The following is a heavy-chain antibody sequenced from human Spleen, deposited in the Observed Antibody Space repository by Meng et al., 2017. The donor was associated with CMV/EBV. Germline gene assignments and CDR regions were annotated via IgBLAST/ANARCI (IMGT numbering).Heavy chain of an antibody. D-gene: IGHD2-2*01. CDR3: ARRMCTTTSCHEYFHY. CDR2: ISNDGSDK. Sequence: GESLKISCAASGLTFTTYWMNWVRQAPGKGLEWVAVISNDGSDKYYVDSVKGRFTISRDNSKNTLYLQLNSLRSEDTAVYYCARRMCTTTSCHEYFHYWGQGTLVTVSS. V-gene: IGHV3-30*03. CDR1: GLTFTTYW. J-gene: IGHJ1*01.